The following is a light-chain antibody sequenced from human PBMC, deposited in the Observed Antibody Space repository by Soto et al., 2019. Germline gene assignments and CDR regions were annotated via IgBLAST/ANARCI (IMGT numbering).Light chain of an antibody. V-gene: IGLV4-69*01. Sequence: QLVLTQSPSASASLGASVKLTCTLSSAHSNYAIAWHQQQPEKGPRYLMKVNSDGSHIKGDGIPDRFSGSSSGTERYLTISSLQSEDEADYYCQTWGTGTPVAFGGGTQLTVL. CDR3: QTWGTGTPVA. CDR2: VNSDGSH. J-gene: IGLJ2*01. CDR1: SAHSNYA.